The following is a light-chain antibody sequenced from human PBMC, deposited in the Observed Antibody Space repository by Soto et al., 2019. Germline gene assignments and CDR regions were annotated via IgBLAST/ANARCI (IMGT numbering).Light chain of an antibody. CDR2: EVS. V-gene: IGLV2-14*01. J-gene: IGLJ1*01. Sequence: QSALTQPASVSGYPGQSITISCTGTSSDVGAYNRVSWYQQHSGKAPKLMIYEVSNRPSGVSNRFSGSKSGNTASLTISVLQAEDEADYYGLSYTTSSSYVFGNGTKLTVL. CDR3: LSYTTSSSYV. CDR1: SSDVGAYNR.